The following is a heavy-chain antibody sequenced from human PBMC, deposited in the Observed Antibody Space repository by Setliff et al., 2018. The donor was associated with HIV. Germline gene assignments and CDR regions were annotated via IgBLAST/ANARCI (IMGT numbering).Heavy chain of an antibody. J-gene: IGHJ4*02. CDR3: ARMQAYYNFWRSTYYFDY. Sequence: GASVKVSCKASGYPFTSYGICWVRQAPGHGLEWMGYISPYNGDAYYAEKFQGRVTMTTGTSTTAVSMELTNLRSDDTAVYFCARMQAYYNFWRSTYYFDYWGQGTPVTAPQ. D-gene: IGHD3-3*01. V-gene: IGHV1-18*01. CDR1: GYPFTSYG. CDR2: ISPYNGDA.